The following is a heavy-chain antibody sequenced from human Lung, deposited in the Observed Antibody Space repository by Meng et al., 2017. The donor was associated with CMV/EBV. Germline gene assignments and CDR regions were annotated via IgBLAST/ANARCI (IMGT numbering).Heavy chain of an antibody. V-gene: IGHV3-23*01. CDR2: IKGRGDTT. J-gene: IGHJ4*01. CDR1: GFTFSDYA. CDR3: AKSVAYYDSVGHLSGYFFDY. Sequence: GESXKISCAASGFTFSDYAMSWVRQAPGKGLEWVSGIKGRGDTTYYADSVRGRFTISRDSSKNTLYVQMNSLRAEDTAVYYCAKSVAYYDSVGHLSGYFFDYXGQGXLVTVSS. D-gene: IGHD3-22*01.